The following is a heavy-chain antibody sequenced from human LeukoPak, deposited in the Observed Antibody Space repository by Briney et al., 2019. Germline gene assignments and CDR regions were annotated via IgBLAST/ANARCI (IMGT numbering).Heavy chain of an antibody. CDR2: VGHNGIT. V-gene: IGHV4-34*01. CDR3: ARLKNWFDP. J-gene: IGHJ5*02. CDR1: GGSFSGYW. Sequence: SETLSLTCAIHGGSFSGYWWCWIRQPPGKGLEWIGEVGHNGITKYTPSLKSRVTISLDKSKNQFSLNLGSVTAADTAVYYCARLKNWFDPWGQGALVTVSS.